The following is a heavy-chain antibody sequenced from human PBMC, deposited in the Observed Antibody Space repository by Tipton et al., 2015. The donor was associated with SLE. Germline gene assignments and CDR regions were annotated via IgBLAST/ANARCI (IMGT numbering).Heavy chain of an antibody. D-gene: IGHD5-18*01. J-gene: IGHJ3*02. Sequence: QLVQSGAEVKKPGESLKISCKASGYSFTSYWFGWVRQIPGKGLEWMGIIFPADSDTIYSPSFQGQVTISVDKSINTAYLHWSSLRASDTAIYYCARRGGDGYHDAFDIWGQGTMVTVSS. CDR3: ARRGGDGYHDAFDI. CDR2: IFPADSDT. V-gene: IGHV5-51*03. CDR1: GYSFTSYW.